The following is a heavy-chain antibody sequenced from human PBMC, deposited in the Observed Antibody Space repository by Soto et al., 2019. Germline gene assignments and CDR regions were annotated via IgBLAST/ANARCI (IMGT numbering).Heavy chain of an antibody. V-gene: IGHV4-39*01. CDR3: ARPGNYGSGSYLYYLDY. J-gene: IGHJ4*02. D-gene: IGHD3-10*01. CDR1: GGSISSSSYY. CDR2: IYYSGST. Sequence: QLQLQESGPGLVKPSETLSLTCTVSGGSISSSSYYWGWIRQPPGKGLEWIGSIYYSGSTYYNPSLTSRVTISVDTSKNQFSLKLRSVPAADTAVYYCARPGNYGSGSYLYYLDYWGQGTLVTVSS.